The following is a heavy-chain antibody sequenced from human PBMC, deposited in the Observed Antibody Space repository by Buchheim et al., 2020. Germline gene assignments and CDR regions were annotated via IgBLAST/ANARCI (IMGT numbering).Heavy chain of an antibody. Sequence: QVQLVESGGGVVPPGRSLRLSCAASGFTFSNYGMTWVRQAPGKGLDWVAVISYDGTIPYYADSVKGRFTISRDDSKNTLYLQMNSLRAEDTAVYYCAKEGDEYRSSYLDYWGQGTL. J-gene: IGHJ4*02. CDR1: GFTFSNYG. V-gene: IGHV3-30*18. CDR3: AKEGDEYRSSYLDY. CDR2: ISYDGTIP. D-gene: IGHD6-6*01.